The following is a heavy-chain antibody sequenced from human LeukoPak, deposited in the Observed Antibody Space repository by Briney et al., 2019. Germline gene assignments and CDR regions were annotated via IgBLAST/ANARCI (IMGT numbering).Heavy chain of an antibody. CDR2: ISSSSSTI. D-gene: IGHD3-22*01. V-gene: IGHV3-48*01. CDR3: ARDTPHYYDSNAFDI. CDR1: GFTFSSYS. Sequence: RTGGSLRLSCAASGFTFSSYSMNWVRQAPGKGLEWVSYISSSSSTIYYADSVKGRFAISRDNAKNSLYLQMNSLRAEDTAVYYCARDTPHYYDSNAFDIWGQGTMVTVSS. J-gene: IGHJ3*02.